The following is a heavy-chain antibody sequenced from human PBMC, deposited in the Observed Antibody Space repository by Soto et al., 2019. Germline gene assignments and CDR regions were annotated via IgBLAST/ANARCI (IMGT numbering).Heavy chain of an antibody. CDR1: GYTFSSYY. J-gene: IGHJ4*02. CDR2: INPSGGGT. CDR3: ARYDYNGYYFDY. D-gene: IGHD4-4*01. V-gene: IGHV1-46*01. Sequence: ASVKVSCKASGYTFSSYYMHWVRQAPGQGYEWMGIINPSGGGTTYAQKFQGRVTMTRDTSTSTVYMELSSLRSEDTAVYYCARYDYNGYYFDYWGQGTLVTGS.